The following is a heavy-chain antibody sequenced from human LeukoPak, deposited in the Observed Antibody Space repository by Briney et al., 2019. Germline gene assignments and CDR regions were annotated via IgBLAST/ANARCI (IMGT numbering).Heavy chain of an antibody. CDR1: GFTFSSYS. J-gene: IGHJ3*02. V-gene: IGHV3-21*01. CDR2: ISSSSSYI. D-gene: IGHD6-13*01. CDR3: ARGGIAAQRRDVFDI. Sequence: PGGSLRLSCAASGFTFSSYSMNWVRQAPGKGLEWVSSISSSSSYIYYAEPVKGRFTISRDNAKNSLYLQMNSLRAEDTAVYYCARGGIAAQRRDVFDIWGQGTMVTVSS.